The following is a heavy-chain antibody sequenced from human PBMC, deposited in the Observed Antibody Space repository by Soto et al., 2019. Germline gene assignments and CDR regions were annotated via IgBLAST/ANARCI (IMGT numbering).Heavy chain of an antibody. CDR3: ARDLLRFLELHYYGMDV. V-gene: IGHV4-4*02. CDR2: IYHSGST. CDR1: GGSISSSNW. J-gene: IGHJ6*02. Sequence: SETLSLTCAVSGGSISSSNWWSWVRQPPGKGLEWIGEIYHSGSTNYNPSLKSRVTISVDKSKNQFSLKLSSVTAADTAVYYCARDLLRFLELHYYGMDVWGQGTTVTVSS. D-gene: IGHD3-3*01.